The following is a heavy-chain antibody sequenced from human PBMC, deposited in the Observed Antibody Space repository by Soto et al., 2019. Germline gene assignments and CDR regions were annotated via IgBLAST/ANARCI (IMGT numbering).Heavy chain of an antibody. D-gene: IGHD6-13*01. J-gene: IGHJ6*02. CDR1: GFTFSAYY. Sequence: QVQLVQSGAEVTKPGASVKVSCKASGFTFSAYYIYWVRQAPGQGLEWIGWINPNSGGTNNAQKFQGRVTMTRDTSTSTVYMELSALIPDDTAVYYCARSLLDEYSSSWRSAYYGMDVWGQGTTVTVSS. CDR3: ARSLLDEYSSSWRSAYYGMDV. CDR2: INPNSGGT. V-gene: IGHV1-2*02.